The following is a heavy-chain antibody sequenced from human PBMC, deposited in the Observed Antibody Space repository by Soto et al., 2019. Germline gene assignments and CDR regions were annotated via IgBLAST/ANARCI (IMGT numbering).Heavy chain of an antibody. J-gene: IGHJ4*02. CDR1: GRTVESER. D-gene: IGHD6-13*01. V-gene: IGHV3-23*01. CDR3: AKIKSTSRGAAAGILSDY. Sequence: GALRSSCAGFGRTVESERICRVPPAPGKGLECVSAISGSGGSTYYAASVKGRFTISRDNSKNTLYLQMNSLRAEDTAVYYCAKIKSTSRGAAAGILSDYWGQGTLVTVSS. CDR2: ISGSGGST.